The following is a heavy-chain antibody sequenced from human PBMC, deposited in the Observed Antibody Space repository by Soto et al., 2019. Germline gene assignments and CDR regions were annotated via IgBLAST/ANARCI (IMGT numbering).Heavy chain of an antibody. Sequence: EVQLLESGGGLVQPGGSLRLSCSASGFTFSSYAMSWVRHAPGKGLEWVSAISGSGGSTYYADSVKGRFTISRDNSKNTLYLQMNSLRAEDTAVYYCERRSSGWYFDYWGQGTLVTVSS. J-gene: IGHJ4*02. CDR2: ISGSGGST. CDR3: ERRSSGWYFDY. V-gene: IGHV3-23*01. CDR1: GFTFSSYA. D-gene: IGHD6-19*01.